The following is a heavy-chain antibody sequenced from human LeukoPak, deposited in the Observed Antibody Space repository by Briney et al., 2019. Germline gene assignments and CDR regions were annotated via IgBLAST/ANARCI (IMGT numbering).Heavy chain of an antibody. D-gene: IGHD3/OR15-3a*01. CDR1: GFSFRTSG. CDR3: ASDKDWYFDY. Sequence: GRSLRLSCAASGFSFRTSGMHWVRQAPGRGLEWVAVDGTNIYYADSVKGRFTISRDNSKNTLYLQMNSLSGEDTAVYYCASDKDWYFDYWGQGTLVTVSS. CDR2: DGTNI. V-gene: IGHV3-33*01. J-gene: IGHJ4*02.